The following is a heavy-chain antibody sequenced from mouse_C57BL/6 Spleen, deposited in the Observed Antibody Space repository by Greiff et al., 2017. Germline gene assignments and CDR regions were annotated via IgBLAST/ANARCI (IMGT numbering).Heavy chain of an antibody. J-gene: IGHJ2*01. CDR3: ALSSVADYFDY. V-gene: IGHV1-76*01. Sequence: QVQLQQSGAELVRPGASVKLSCKASGYTFTDYYINWVKQRPGQGLEWIARIYPVSGNTYYNAKFKGQATLTAEKSSSTANMQLSSLTSEDSAVDFCALSSVADYFDYWGQGTTLTVSS. CDR2: IYPVSGNT. D-gene: IGHD6-1*01. CDR1: GYTFTDYY.